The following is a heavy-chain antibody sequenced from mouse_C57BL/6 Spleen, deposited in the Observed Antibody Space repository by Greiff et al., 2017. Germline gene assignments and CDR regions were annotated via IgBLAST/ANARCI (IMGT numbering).Heavy chain of an antibody. Sequence: QVQLKQPGAELVKPGASVKLSCKASGYTFTSYWMHWVKQRPGQGLEWLGMIHPNSGSTNYNEKFKSKATLTVDKSSSTAYMQLSSLTSEDSAVYYWAPYSNPWFAYWGQGTLVTVSA. CDR1: GYTFTSYW. J-gene: IGHJ3*01. D-gene: IGHD2-5*01. V-gene: IGHV1-64*01. CDR3: APYSNPWFAY. CDR2: IHPNSGST.